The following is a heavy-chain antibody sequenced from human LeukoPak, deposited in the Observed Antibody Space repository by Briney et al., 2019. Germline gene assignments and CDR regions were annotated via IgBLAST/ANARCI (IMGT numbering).Heavy chain of an antibody. V-gene: IGHV4-59*01. CDR1: GGSISSYY. D-gene: IGHD1-26*01. Sequence: PSETLSLTCTVSGGSISSYYWSWIRQPPAKGLEWIGYIYYSGSTNYHPSLKSRVTISVDTSKNQLSLKLSSVTAADTAVYYCARARARLYFDYWGQGTLVTVSS. J-gene: IGHJ4*02. CDR3: ARARARLYFDY. CDR2: IYYSGST.